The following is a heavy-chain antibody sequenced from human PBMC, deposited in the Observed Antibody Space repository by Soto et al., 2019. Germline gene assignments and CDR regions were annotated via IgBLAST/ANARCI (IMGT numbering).Heavy chain of an antibody. CDR1: GFTFSSYW. CDR2: IKQDGSEK. V-gene: IGHV3-7*01. CDR3: ARDPSIVVVTAKTYYYYGMDV. J-gene: IGHJ6*02. Sequence: EVQLVESGGGLVQPGGSLRLSCAASGFTFSSYWMSWVRQAPGKGLEWVANIKQDGSEKHYVDSVKGRFTISRDNAKNSLYLQMNSLRAEDTAVYYCARDPSIVVVTAKTYYYYGMDVWGQGTTVTVSS. D-gene: IGHD2-21*02.